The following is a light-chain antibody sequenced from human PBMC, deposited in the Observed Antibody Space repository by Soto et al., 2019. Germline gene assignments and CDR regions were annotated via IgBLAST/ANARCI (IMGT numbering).Light chain of an antibody. CDR2: AAS. J-gene: IGKJ1*01. Sequence: EVVFTQSPGTLSLSPGERATLSCRASQSVSSSFLAWYQQKPGQAPRLIIYAASSRANGIPDRFSGSGSGTDLTLTISRLEPEDFAVYYCQQYGNTQWTTFGQGTKVDIK. V-gene: IGKV3-20*01. CDR3: QQYGNTQWTT. CDR1: QSVSSSF.